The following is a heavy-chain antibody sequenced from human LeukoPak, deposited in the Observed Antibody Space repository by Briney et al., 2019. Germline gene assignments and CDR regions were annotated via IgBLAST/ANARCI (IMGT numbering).Heavy chain of an antibody. J-gene: IGHJ4*02. D-gene: IGHD3-22*01. V-gene: IGHV3-9*01. CDR2: ISWNSGSI. Sequence: GGSLRFSGAASGFTFDDYAMHWVRQAPGKGLEWVSGISWNSGSIGYADSVKGRFTISRDNAKNSLYLQMNSLRAEDTALYYCAKDITYYDSSGLFDYWGQGTLVTVSS. CDR3: AKDITYYDSSGLFDY. CDR1: GFTFDDYA.